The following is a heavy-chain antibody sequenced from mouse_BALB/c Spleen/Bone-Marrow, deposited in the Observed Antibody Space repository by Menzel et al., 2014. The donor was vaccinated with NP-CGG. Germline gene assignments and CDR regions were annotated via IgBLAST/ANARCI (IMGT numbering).Heavy chain of an antibody. Sequence: VKLMESGAELVRPGSSVKISCKASGYAFSTYWMNWVKQRPGQGLEWIGQIYPGDGDTNYNGKFKSKATLTADKSSSTAYMQLSSLTSEDSAIYLCARGLRAYWGQGTLVTVSA. CDR3: ARGLRAY. CDR1: GYAFSTYW. CDR2: IYPGDGDT. J-gene: IGHJ3*01. V-gene: IGHV1-80*01.